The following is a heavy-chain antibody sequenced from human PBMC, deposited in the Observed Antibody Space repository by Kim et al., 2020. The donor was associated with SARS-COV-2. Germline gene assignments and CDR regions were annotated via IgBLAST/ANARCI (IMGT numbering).Heavy chain of an antibody. CDR2: IYYSGST. CDR3: ARHRKGVGANHY. J-gene: IGHJ4*02. CDR1: GGSISSSSYY. D-gene: IGHD1-26*01. Sequence: SETLSLTCTVSGGSISSSSYYWGWIRQPPGKGLEWIGSIYYSGSTYYNPSLKSRVTISVDTSKNQFSLKLSSVTAADTAVYYCARHRKGVGANHYWGQGTLVTVSS. V-gene: IGHV4-39*01.